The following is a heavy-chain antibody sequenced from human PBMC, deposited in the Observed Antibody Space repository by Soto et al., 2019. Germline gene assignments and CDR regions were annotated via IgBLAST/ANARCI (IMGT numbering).Heavy chain of an antibody. V-gene: IGHV4-59*08. Sequence: QVHVQQSGPGLVKPSETLSLSCTVSSGPSSSHNWGWIRQPPGRGLEWIGYVYYTGGTSYNPSIKSRVTISGQTSTNHISLTLSSVTAADTAVYYCVRQWIDYLHGLVDVWGQGTTVSVSS. J-gene: IGHJ6*02. D-gene: IGHD4-17*01. CDR2: VYYTGGT. CDR1: SGPSSSHN. CDR3: VRQWIDYLHGLVDV.